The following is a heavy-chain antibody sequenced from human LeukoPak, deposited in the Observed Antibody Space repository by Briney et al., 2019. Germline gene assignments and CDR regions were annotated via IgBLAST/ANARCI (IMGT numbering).Heavy chain of an antibody. CDR3: ARHKSPLPLH. V-gene: IGHV3-30*03. CDR2: ISYDGSNK. CDR1: GFTFSSYG. J-gene: IGHJ4*02. D-gene: IGHD3-10*01. Sequence: PGRSLRLSCAASGFTFSSYGMHWVRQAPGKGLEWVAVISYDGSNKYYADSVKGRFTISRDNAKNSLYLQMNSLRAEDTAVYYCARHKSPLPLHWGQGTLVTVSS.